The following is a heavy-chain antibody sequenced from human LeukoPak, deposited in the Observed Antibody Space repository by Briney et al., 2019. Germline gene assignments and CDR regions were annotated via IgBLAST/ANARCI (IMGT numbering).Heavy chain of an antibody. CDR2: IYPRDGST. J-gene: IGHJ4*02. Sequence: ASVKVSCKASGYTFTNNYLHWVRQASGQGLEWVGMIYPRDGSTSYAQNFQGRVTVTRDTSTTTVHMELRGLRSEDTAVYYCARDQEGFDYWGQGTVVTVSS. V-gene: IGHV1-46*01. CDR1: GYTFTNNY. CDR3: ARDQEGFDY.